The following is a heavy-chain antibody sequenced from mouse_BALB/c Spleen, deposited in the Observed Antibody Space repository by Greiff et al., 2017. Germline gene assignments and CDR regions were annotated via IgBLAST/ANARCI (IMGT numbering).Heavy chain of an antibody. Sequence: VQLQQSGAELVKPGASVKLSCTASGFNIKDTYMHWVKQRPEQGLEWIGRIDPANGNTKYDPKFQGKATITADTSSNTAYLQLSSLTSEDTAVYYGARESSMITAAWFAYGGQGTLVTVSA. CDR3: ARESSMITAAWFAY. CDR2: IDPANGNT. V-gene: IGHV14-3*02. J-gene: IGHJ3*01. CDR1: GFNIKDTY. D-gene: IGHD2-4*01.